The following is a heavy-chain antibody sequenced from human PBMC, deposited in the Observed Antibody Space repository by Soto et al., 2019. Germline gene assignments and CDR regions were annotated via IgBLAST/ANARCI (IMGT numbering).Heavy chain of an antibody. CDR2: INHSGSI. CDR3: AREPITTGWFDP. Sequence: QVQLQQWGAGLLKPSETLSLTCAVYGGSFSGYYWSWIRQPPGKGLEWIGEINHSGSINYNPSLKSRVTISVDTSKNQFSLKLSSVTAADTAVYYCAREPITTGWFDPWGQGTLVTVSS. D-gene: IGHD3-22*01. CDR1: GGSFSGYY. V-gene: IGHV4-34*01. J-gene: IGHJ5*02.